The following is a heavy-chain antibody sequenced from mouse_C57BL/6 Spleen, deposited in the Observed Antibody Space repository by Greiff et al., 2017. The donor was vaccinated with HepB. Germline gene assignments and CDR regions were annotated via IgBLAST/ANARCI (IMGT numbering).Heavy chain of an antibody. CDR2: IDPETGGT. Sequence: VQLQQSGAELVRPGASVTLSCKASGYTFTDYEMHWVKQTPVHGLEWIGAIDPETGGTAYNQKFKGKAILTADKSSSTAYMELRSLTSEDSAVYYCTRGVYGNYVWFAYWGQGTLVTVSA. CDR1: GYTFTDYE. CDR3: TRGVYGNYVWFAY. V-gene: IGHV1-15*01. J-gene: IGHJ3*01. D-gene: IGHD2-1*01.